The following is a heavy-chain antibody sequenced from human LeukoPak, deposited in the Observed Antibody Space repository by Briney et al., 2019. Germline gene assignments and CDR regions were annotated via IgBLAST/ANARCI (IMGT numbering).Heavy chain of an antibody. Sequence: TGGSLRLSCAASGFTFSSYWMHWVRQAPGKGLVWVSRINTDGSSTSYADSVKGRFTISRDNAKNTLYLQMNSLRAEDTAVYYCARDILYCSTTSCYGMDVWGKGTTVTVSS. J-gene: IGHJ6*04. CDR3: ARDILYCSTTSCYGMDV. CDR2: INTDGSST. D-gene: IGHD2-2*01. V-gene: IGHV3-74*01. CDR1: GFTFSSYW.